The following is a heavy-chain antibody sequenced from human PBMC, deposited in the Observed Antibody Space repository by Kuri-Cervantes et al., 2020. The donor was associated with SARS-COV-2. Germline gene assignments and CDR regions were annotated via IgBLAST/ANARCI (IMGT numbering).Heavy chain of an antibody. D-gene: IGHD7-27*01. CDR2: IYHSGST. J-gene: IGHJ2*01. CDR1: GGSISSSSYY. CDR3: ARLGVNWGFGYFDL. Sequence: SETLSLTCTVSGGSISSSSYYWVWIRQPPGKGLEWIGSIYHSGSTYYNPSLKSRVTISVDTSKNQFSLKLSSVTAADTAVYYCARLGVNWGFGYFDLWGRGTLVTVSS. V-gene: IGHV4-39*07.